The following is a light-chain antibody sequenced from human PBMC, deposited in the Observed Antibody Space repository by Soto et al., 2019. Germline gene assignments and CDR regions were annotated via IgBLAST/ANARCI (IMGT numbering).Light chain of an antibody. CDR2: EVS. J-gene: IGLJ1*01. V-gene: IGLV2-14*01. CDR3: SSYTITTALV. Sequence: QSALTQPASVSGSPGQSITISCTGTSSDVGGYNFVSWYQQHPGKAPKLMISEVSNRPSGVSNRFSGSKSGNTASLTISGLQTEDEAYYYCSSYTITTALVFGSGTKVTV. CDR1: SSDVGGYNF.